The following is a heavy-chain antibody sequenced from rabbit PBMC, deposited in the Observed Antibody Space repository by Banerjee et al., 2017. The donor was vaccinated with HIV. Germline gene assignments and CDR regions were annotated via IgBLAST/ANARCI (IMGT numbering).Heavy chain of an antibody. V-gene: IGHV1S45*01. CDR1: GFTLSIYYY. CDR3: ARDRAGGGAEWGAYFGL. D-gene: IGHD3-1*01. CDR2: IGTVSGST. J-gene: IGHJ4*01. Sequence: QELLVESGGGLVQLEGSLTLTCTASGFTLSIYYYMCWVRQAPGKGLEWIACIGTVSGSTYYASWAKGRFTISKTSSTTVTLQLNSLTAADTATYFCARDRAGGGAEWGAYFGLWGQGTLVTVS.